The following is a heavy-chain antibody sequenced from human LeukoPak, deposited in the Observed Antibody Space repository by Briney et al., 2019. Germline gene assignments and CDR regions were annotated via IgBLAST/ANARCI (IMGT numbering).Heavy chain of an antibody. D-gene: IGHD3-10*01. J-gene: IGHJ4*02. CDR1: GFTFSNYW. CDR2: INTDGSTT. Sequence: QPGGSLRLSCVASGFTFSNYWMHWVRHAPGKGLVLVSRINTDGSTTTYADSVKGRFTISRDNAKNTLYLQMNSLRAEETAVYFCARAADYYASGIFYWGQGTLVTVSS. V-gene: IGHV3-74*01. CDR3: ARAADYYASGIFY.